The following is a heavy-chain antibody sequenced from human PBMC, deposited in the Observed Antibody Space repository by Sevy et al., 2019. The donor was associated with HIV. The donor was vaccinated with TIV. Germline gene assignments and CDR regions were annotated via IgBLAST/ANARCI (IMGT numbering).Heavy chain of an antibody. V-gene: IGHV4-59*08. CDR1: GGSITSLY. CDR2: IYYNGHI. J-gene: IGHJ4*02. Sequence: QSQTLSRTCTVSGGSITSLYWNWIRQPPGKGLEWIANIYYNGHINYNPSLKSRVTLSLDTSKNQFSLRLSSVTAADTAMYYCAGENAWGRGYSWGQGTLVTVSS. D-gene: IGHD1-26*01. CDR3: AGENAWGRGYS.